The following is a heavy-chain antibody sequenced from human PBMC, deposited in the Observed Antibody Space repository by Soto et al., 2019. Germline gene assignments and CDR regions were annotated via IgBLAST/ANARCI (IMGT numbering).Heavy chain of an antibody. J-gene: IGHJ4*02. Sequence: GGSLRLSCAASGLPVSSNYVSWVRPAPGKGLEWVSGINWNGGSTGYADSVKGRFTISRDNAKNSLYLQMNSLRAEDTALYYCARDTANSSGSPAFDYWGQGTLVTVSS. CDR1: GLPVSSNY. D-gene: IGHD3-22*01. CDR3: ARDTANSSGSPAFDY. CDR2: INWNGGST. V-gene: IGHV3-20*04.